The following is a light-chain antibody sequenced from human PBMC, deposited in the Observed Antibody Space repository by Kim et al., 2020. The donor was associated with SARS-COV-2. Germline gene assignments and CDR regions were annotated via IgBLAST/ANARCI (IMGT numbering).Light chain of an antibody. CDR2: GAS. CDR1: QSVSSSY. V-gene: IGKV3-20*01. Sequence: EIVLTQSPGTLSLSPGERATLSCRASQSVSSSYLAWYQQKPGQAPRLLIYGASSRATGIPDRFSGSGSGTDLTLTISRLEPEDFAVYYCQQNVDSARTFGQGTKVDIK. CDR3: QQNVDSART. J-gene: IGKJ1*01.